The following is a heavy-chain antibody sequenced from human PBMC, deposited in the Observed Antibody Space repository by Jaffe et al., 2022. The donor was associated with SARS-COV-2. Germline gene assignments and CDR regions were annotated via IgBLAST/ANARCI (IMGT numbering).Heavy chain of an antibody. CDR3: ARVLGNYYDGSDYYWYFDL. Sequence: EVQLVESGGGLAQPGGSLRLSCAASGFTFNSYSMNWVRQAPGKGLEWVSYISDSGSTIYYADSLKGRFTISRDNAKNSLYLQMYSLGAEDTAVYYCARVLGNYYDGSDYYWYFDLWGRGTLVTVSS. CDR2: ISDSGSTI. V-gene: IGHV3-48*01. D-gene: IGHD3-22*01. CDR1: GFTFNSYS. J-gene: IGHJ2*01.